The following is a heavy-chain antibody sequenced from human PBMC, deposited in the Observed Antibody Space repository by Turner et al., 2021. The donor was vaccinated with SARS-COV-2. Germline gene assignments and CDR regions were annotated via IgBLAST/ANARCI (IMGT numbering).Heavy chain of an antibody. CDR2: IYYSGSI. D-gene: IGHD6-19*01. CDR3: ARFRVGSGWYIDY. J-gene: IGHJ4*02. V-gene: IGHV4-31*03. CDR1: GGSISSGGYY. Sequence: QVQLQESGPGLVKTSQTLSLTCTVSGGSISSGGYYWSWIRQHPGKGLEWIGYIYYSGSIYYTPSLKSRVTISVDTSKNQFSLKLSSVTAADTAVYYCARFRVGSGWYIDYWGQGTLVTVSS.